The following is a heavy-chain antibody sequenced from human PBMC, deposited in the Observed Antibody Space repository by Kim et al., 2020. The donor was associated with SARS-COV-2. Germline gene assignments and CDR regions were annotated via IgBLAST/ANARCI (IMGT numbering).Heavy chain of an antibody. D-gene: IGHD4-17*01. V-gene: IGHV1-46*01. Sequence: SYAQKFQGRVTMTRDTSTSTVYMELSSLRSEDTAVYYCARGEDYGDYIDYWGQGTLVTVSS. CDR3: ARGEDYGDYIDY. J-gene: IGHJ4*02.